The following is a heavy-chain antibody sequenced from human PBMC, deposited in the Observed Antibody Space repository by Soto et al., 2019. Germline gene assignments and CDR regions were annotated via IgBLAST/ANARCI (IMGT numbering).Heavy chain of an antibody. CDR3: ARYESSGPAVW. CDR2: IKGDGILK. Sequence: EVQLVESGGVLVQPGGSLRLSCAASGFTFSNYWMTWVRQAPGKGLEWVANIKGDGILKYYMDSVKGRFIISRDNAKNSLHLQMNSLRDEDTAVYYCARYESSGPAVWWGQGTLVTVSS. J-gene: IGHJ4*02. CDR1: GFTFSNYW. D-gene: IGHD3-22*01. V-gene: IGHV3-7*01.